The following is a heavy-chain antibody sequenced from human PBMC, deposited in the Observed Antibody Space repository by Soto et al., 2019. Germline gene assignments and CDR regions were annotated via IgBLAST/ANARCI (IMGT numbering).Heavy chain of an antibody. CDR1: GFTFSSYG. V-gene: IGHV3-30*18. CDR2: ISDDGSNK. J-gene: IGHJ5*02. D-gene: IGHD2-2*01. CDR3: ANYCRSTSCFSGGLAP. Sequence: QVQLVESGGGVVQPGRSLRLSCAASGFTFSSYGMHWVRQAPGKGLEWVAVISDDGSNKYYADSVKGRFTISRDNSKNTLYLQMNSLRAEDTAVYYCANYCRSTSCFSGGLAPWGQGTLVTVSS.